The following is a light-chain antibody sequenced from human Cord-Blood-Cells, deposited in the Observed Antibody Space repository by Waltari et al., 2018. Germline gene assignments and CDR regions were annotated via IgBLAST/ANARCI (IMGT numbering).Light chain of an antibody. CDR1: SSDVGGYNY. V-gene: IGLV2-14*01. CDR2: DVS. J-gene: IGLJ1*01. CDR3: SSYTSSSTYV. Sequence: QSALTQPASVSGSPGQSITISCTRTSSDVGGYNYVSWYQQHPGKAPKLMIYDVSNRPSGVSKRFSGSKSGNTASLTISGLQAEDEADYYCSSYTSSSTYVFGTGTKVTVL.